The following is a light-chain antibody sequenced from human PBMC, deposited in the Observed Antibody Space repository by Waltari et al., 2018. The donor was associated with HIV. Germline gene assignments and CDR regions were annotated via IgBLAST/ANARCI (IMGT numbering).Light chain of an antibody. CDR3: QQYNSYSLT. CDR1: QNINNY. Sequence: DIQMTQSPSPLSASVGDRVTITCRASQNINNYLAWYQQKPGRAPKLLIYKASTLESGVPSRFSGSGSGTEFTLTISSLQPDDFATYYCQQYNSYSLTFGPGTKVDIK. J-gene: IGKJ3*01. CDR2: KAS. V-gene: IGKV1-5*03.